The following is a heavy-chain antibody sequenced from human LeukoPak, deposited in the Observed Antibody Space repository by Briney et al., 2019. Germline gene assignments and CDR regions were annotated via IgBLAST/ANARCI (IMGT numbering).Heavy chain of an antibody. CDR2: ISSRSSTI. J-gene: IGHJ3*02. V-gene: IGHV3-48*04. CDR1: GFTFSSYS. Sequence: SGGSLRLSCAASGFTFSSYSMNWVRQAPGKGLEWVSYISSRSSTIYYADSVKGRFTISRDNAKNSLYLQMNSLRAEDTAVYYCARDSYCSSTSCYLRPLAADAFDIWGQGTMVTVSS. D-gene: IGHD2-2*01. CDR3: ARDSYCSSTSCYLRPLAADAFDI.